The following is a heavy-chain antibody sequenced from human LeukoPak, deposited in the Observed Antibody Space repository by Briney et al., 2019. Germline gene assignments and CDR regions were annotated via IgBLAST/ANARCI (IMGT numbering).Heavy chain of an antibody. D-gene: IGHD4-23*01. CDR2: ISSSNGDI. J-gene: IGHJ5*01. CDR3: VRDADGGNSWFDS. V-gene: IGHV3-21*01. CDR1: GFVFSTHS. Sequence: PGGSLRLSCAASGFVFSTHSMNWVRQAPGKGLEWVSWISSSNGDIYYADSMRGRFTISRDDAKKSLYLQMNSLRAEDTAVYYCVRDADGGNSWFDSWGQGTLVTVSS.